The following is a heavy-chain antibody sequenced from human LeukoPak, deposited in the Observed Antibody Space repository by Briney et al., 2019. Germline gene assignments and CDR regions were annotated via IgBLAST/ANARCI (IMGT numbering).Heavy chain of an antibody. V-gene: IGHV4-59*01. CDR2: FYYSGTS. Sequence: SETLSLTCTVSGGSISSYYWSWIRQPPGKRLEWIGYFYYSGTSNYNPSLKSRVTMSIDTSKNQFSLKLSSVTAADTAVYYCARIRGYFDYWGQGTLVTVSS. D-gene: IGHD3-3*02. CDR3: ARIRGYFDY. J-gene: IGHJ4*02. CDR1: GGSISSYY.